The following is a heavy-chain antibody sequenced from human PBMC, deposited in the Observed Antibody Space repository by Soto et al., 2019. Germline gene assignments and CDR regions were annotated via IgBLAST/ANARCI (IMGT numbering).Heavy chain of an antibody. D-gene: IGHD1-1*01. CDR2: INGDGSRT. Sequence: EVQLVESGGGVVQPGGSLRLSCAASGFTFSSYWMHWVRQAPWKGQVWVSRINGDGSRTSYADSVRGRFTISRDNAKNTLDLQMNSLRGEDTAVYYCARVGTGNWYFDLWGRGTLVTVSS. CDR1: GFTFSSYW. CDR3: ARVGTGNWYFDL. V-gene: IGHV3-74*01. J-gene: IGHJ2*01.